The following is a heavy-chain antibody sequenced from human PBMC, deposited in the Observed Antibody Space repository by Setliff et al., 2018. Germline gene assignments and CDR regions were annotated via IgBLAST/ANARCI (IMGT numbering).Heavy chain of an antibody. D-gene: IGHD2-2*01. CDR3: ASCRYQVPYDY. CDR2: IYYSGTT. J-gene: IGHJ4*02. CDR1: GGSISSGTYY. V-gene: IGHV4-39*01. Sequence: SETLSLTCTVSGGSISSGTYYWSWIRQHPGKGLEWIGYIYYSGTTYYNPSLKSRVTIFVDTSKNQFSLNLNSVTAADTGVYYCASCRYQVPYDYWGQGILVTVSS.